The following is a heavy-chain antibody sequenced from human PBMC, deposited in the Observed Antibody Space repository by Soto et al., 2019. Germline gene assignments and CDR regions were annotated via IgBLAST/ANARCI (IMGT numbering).Heavy chain of an antibody. V-gene: IGHV4-59*01. D-gene: IGHD6-19*01. Sequence: ASETLSLTCTVSGGSISSYYWSWIRQPPGKGLEWIGYIYYSGSTNYNPSLKSRVTISVDTSKNQFSLKLSSVTAADTAVYYCARQMEVIAVAANYYYMDVWGKGTTVTVSS. J-gene: IGHJ6*03. CDR2: IYYSGST. CDR3: ARQMEVIAVAANYYYMDV. CDR1: GGSISSYY.